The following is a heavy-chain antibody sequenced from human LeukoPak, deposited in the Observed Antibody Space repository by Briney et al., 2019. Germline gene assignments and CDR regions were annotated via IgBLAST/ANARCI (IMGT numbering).Heavy chain of an antibody. CDR3: ARDKGYCSGGSCYFSYNDY. Sequence: GASVKVSCKASGYTFTGYYMHWVRQAPGQGLEWMGRINPNSGGTSYAQKFQGRVTMTRDTSTSTVYMELSSLRSEDTAVYYCARDKGYCSGGSCYFSYNDYWGQGTLVTVSS. J-gene: IGHJ4*02. V-gene: IGHV1-2*06. D-gene: IGHD2-15*01. CDR1: GYTFTGYY. CDR2: INPNSGGT.